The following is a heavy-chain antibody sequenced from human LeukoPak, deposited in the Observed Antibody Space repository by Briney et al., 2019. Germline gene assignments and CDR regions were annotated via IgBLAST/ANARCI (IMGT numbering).Heavy chain of an antibody. J-gene: IGHJ5*02. CDR3: ARHRGSIVVVTATFRDPNWFDP. CDR2: INPNSGGT. D-gene: IGHD2-21*02. CDR1: GYTFTVYY. V-gene: IGHV1-2*02. Sequence: GASVKVSYKASGYTFTVYYMHWVRQAPGQGLEWMVWINPNSGGTHYAQKFQRSVAMNGDTPLSTAYMELSRLKSDDTAVYYCARHRGSIVVVTATFRDPNWFDPCRQGTLVTVSS.